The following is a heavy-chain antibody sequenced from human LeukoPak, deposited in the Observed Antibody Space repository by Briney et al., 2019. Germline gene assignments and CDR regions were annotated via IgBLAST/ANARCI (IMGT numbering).Heavy chain of an antibody. Sequence: SETLSLTCTVSGASIINTCYWSWIRQLPGKGLEWIGNLYNIGSITYKPSLKSRVTMSVDMSKNQFSLRLTSVTAADTAVYFCATNTTGSAFDQWGQGIQVTVSS. CDR2: LYNIGSI. J-gene: IGHJ4*02. V-gene: IGHV4-59*08. CDR1: GASIINTCY. CDR3: ATNTTGSAFDQ. D-gene: IGHD2/OR15-2a*01.